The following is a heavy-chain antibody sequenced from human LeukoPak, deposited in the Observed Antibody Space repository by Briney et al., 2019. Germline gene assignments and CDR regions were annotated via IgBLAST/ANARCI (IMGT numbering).Heavy chain of an antibody. CDR1: GGSFSGYY. J-gene: IGHJ6*03. V-gene: IGHV4-34*01. Sequence: SETLSLTCAVYGGSFSGYYWNFIRQPPGKGLEWIGEITHSGSTNYNPSLKSRVTISVDTSKNQFSLKLSSVTAADTAIYYCARWFYYYMDVWGKGTTVTISS. CDR2: ITHSGST. CDR3: ARWFYYYMDV. D-gene: IGHD3-22*01.